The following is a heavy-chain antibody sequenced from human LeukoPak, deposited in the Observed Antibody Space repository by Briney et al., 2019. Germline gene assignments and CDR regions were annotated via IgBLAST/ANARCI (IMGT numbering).Heavy chain of an antibody. Sequence: SETLSLTCTVSGGSISSYYWNWIRQPPGKGLEWIGYIDYSGSTNYNPSLKSRVTISVDTSKNQFSLKLSSVTAADTAVYYCAREMGSGSEFDYWGQGTLVTVSS. CDR1: GGSISSYY. CDR3: AREMGSGSEFDY. D-gene: IGHD6-19*01. V-gene: IGHV4-59*01. CDR2: IDYSGST. J-gene: IGHJ4*02.